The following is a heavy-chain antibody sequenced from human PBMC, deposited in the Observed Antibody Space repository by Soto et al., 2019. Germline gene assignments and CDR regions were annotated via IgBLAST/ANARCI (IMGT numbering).Heavy chain of an antibody. CDR1: GFTSGTYA. CDR3: SRDEGGYSYVWWFDP. D-gene: IGHD5-18*01. V-gene: IGHV3-49*03. Sequence: GGSLRLSXTTSGFTSGTYAMSWFRQAPGKGLEWVGFIRSRAYGSTPEYAASVQGRFTISRDDSKRIVYLHMSSLKTEDTAVYFCSRDEGGYSYVWWFDPWGQGTLVTVSS. CDR2: IRSRAYGSTP. J-gene: IGHJ5*02.